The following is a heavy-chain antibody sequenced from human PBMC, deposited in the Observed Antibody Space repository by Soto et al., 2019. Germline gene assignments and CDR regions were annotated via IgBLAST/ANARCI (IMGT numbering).Heavy chain of an antibody. Sequence: GESLKISCKGSGYSFTSYWISWVRQIPGKGLEWMGRIDPSDSYTNYSPSFQGHVTISADKSISTAYLQWSSLKASDTAMYYCASATYYYDSSGYYQSLYYYYGMDVWGQGTTVTVSS. CDR2: IDPSDSYT. J-gene: IGHJ6*02. CDR1: GYSFTSYW. D-gene: IGHD3-22*01. CDR3: ASATYYYDSSGYYQSLYYYYGMDV. V-gene: IGHV5-10-1*01.